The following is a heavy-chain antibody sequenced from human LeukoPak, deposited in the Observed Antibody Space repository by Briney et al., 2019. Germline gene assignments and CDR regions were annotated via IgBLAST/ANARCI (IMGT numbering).Heavy chain of an antibody. CDR3: ARVAAEVVGVPGAIGFGWLRRDYYYMDV. CDR2: INPSGSST. D-gene: IGHD2-2*02. Sequence: ASGKVSCKASGYTFTSYYMHLVRQAPAQGLEWMGIINPSGSSTSYAQKFQGRVTMTRDMSTSTDYMELSSLRSEDTAVYYCARVAAEVVGVPGAIGFGWLRRDYYYMDVWGKGTTVIVSS. CDR1: GYTFTSYY. J-gene: IGHJ6*03. V-gene: IGHV1-46*01.